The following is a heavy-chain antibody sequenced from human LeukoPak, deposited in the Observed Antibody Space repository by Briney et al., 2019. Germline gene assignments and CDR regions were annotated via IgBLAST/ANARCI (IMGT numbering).Heavy chain of an antibody. CDR2: FDGSGGTT. CDR3: AKAHCSSTSCSRADN. V-gene: IGHV3-23*01. D-gene: IGHD2-2*01. CDR1: GFTFTRNA. J-gene: IGHJ4*02. Sequence: GGSLRLSCAASGFTFTRNAMAWVRQAPGKGLEWVSAFDGSGGTTFYADSVKGRVTISRVQSTNTVYLQMISLRADDTAVYYCAKAHCSSTSCSRADNWGQGTLVTVSS.